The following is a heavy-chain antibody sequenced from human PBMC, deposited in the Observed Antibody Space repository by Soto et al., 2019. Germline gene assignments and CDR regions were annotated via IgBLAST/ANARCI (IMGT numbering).Heavy chain of an antibody. Sequence: EVPLLESGGGLVQPGGSLRLSCAASGFTFSSYAMSWVRQAPGKGLEWVSAISGSGGSTYYADSVKGRFTISRDNSKNTLYLQMNSLRAEDTAVYYCDTDRVAVADPDAFDIWGQGTMVTVSS. D-gene: IGHD6-19*01. CDR1: GFTFSSYA. CDR3: DTDRVAVADPDAFDI. V-gene: IGHV3-23*01. CDR2: ISGSGGST. J-gene: IGHJ3*02.